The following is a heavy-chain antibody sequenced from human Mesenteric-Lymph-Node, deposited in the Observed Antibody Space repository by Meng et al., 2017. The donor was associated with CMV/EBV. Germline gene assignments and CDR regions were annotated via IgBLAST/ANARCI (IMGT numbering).Heavy chain of an antibody. CDR1: GGSISGSDYY. CDR2: IYYSGTT. D-gene: IGHD3-22*01. V-gene: IGHV4-31*03. Sequence: TVSGGSISGSDYYWSWIRQLPGKCLEWIGYIYYSGTTYYNPSLESRLTISVDTSKNQFTLKLNSVSAADTAVYYCVRDSSGYSNFDCWGQGTLVTVSS. J-gene: IGHJ4*02. CDR3: VRDSSGYSNFDC.